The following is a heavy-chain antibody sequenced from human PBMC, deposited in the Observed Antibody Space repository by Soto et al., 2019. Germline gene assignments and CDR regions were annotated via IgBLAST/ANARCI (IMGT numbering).Heavy chain of an antibody. CDR3: TRSVLGAFDV. CDR2: IKQDGSEQ. V-gene: IGHV3-7*01. Sequence: VQLVESGGDLVQPGGSLRLSCAAFGFTLSSHWMAWVRQAPGKGLEWVANIKQDGSEQYYVDSVKGRFTISRDNAKNSLDLQMSSLRAEDTAVYYCTRSVLGAFDVWGEGTVVTVSS. D-gene: IGHD2-8*01. CDR1: GFTLSSHW. J-gene: IGHJ3*01.